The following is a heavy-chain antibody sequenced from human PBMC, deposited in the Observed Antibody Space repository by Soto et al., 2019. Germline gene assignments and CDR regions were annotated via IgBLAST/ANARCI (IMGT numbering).Heavy chain of an antibody. D-gene: IGHD6-13*01. V-gene: IGHV4-39*01. Sequence: SETLSLTCTVSGGSISSSSYYWGWIRQAPGKGLEWIGSIYYSGSTYYNPSLKSRVTISINTAKNQMSLELTSVTAAHTAVYYCARHSGPYASSWFDASGQGTVVTVSS. CDR2: IYYSGST. CDR3: ARHSGPYASSWFDA. CDR1: GGSISSSSYY. J-gene: IGHJ5*02.